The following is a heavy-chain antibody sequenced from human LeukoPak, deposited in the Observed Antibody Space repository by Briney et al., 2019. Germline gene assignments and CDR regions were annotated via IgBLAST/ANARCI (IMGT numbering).Heavy chain of an antibody. V-gene: IGHV4-34*01. J-gene: IGHJ6*02. CDR1: GGSFSGYY. D-gene: IGHD3-3*01. Sequence: SETLSLTCAVYGGSFSGYYWSWIRQPPGKGLEWIGEINHSGSTNYNPSLKSRVTISVDTSKNQFSLKLSSVTAADTAVYYCAGRPLGWPNDYYGMDVWGQGTTVTVSS. CDR2: INHSGST. CDR3: AGRPLGWPNDYYGMDV.